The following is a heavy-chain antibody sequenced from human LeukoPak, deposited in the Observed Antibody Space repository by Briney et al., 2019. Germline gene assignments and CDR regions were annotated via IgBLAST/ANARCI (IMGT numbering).Heavy chain of an antibody. CDR1: GFTFSSYW. V-gene: IGHV3-74*01. D-gene: IGHD2-8*01. CDR2: INSDGSST. CDR3: ARLVSFIADIDVVDY. Sequence: PGGSLRLSCAASGFTFSSYWMHWVRQAPGKGLVWVSRINSDGSSTSYADSVKGRFTISRDNAKNSLYLQMNSLRAEDTAVYYCARLVSFIADIDVVDYWGQGTLVTVSS. J-gene: IGHJ4*02.